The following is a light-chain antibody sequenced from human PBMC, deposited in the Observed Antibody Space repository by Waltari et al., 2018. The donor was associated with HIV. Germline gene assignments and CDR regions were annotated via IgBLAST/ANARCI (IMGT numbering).Light chain of an antibody. V-gene: IGLV3-21*02. J-gene: IGLJ2*01. CDR1: NIESKS. Sequence: SYVLTQPPSVSVAPGQTARITCGGNNIESKSVHWYLQKPGQAPILVVYADSDRPSGIPERFSGSNSGSTATLTISRVEAGDEADFYCQVWDVSRDHVRFGGGTRLTVL. CDR2: ADS. CDR3: QVWDVSRDHVR.